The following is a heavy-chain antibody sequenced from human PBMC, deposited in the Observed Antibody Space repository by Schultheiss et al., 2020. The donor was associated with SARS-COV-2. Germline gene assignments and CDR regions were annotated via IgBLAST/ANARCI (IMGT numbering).Heavy chain of an antibody. CDR1: GFTVSSNY. CDR3: ARGGIIAAAGPFNWFDP. V-gene: IGHV3-66*02. J-gene: IGHJ5*02. D-gene: IGHD6-13*01. Sequence: GESLKISCAASGFTVSSNYMSWVRQAPGKGLEWVSVIYSGGSTYYADSVKGRFTISRDNSKNTLYLQMNSLRAEDTAVYYCARGGIIAAAGPFNWFDPWGQGTLVTVSS. CDR2: IYSGGST.